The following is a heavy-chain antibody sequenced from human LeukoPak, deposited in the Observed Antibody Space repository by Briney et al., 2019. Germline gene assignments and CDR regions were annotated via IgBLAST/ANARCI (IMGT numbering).Heavy chain of an antibody. J-gene: IGHJ4*02. Sequence: GGSLRLSCAAFGFTFSSYGMSWVRQAPGKGLEWVSAISGSGGSTYYADSVKGRFTISRDNSKNTLYLQMNSLRAEDTAVYYCAKHLFWFGEFSNFDYWGQGTPVTVSS. V-gene: IGHV3-23*01. D-gene: IGHD3-10*01. CDR1: GFTFSSYG. CDR2: ISGSGGST. CDR3: AKHLFWFGEFSNFDY.